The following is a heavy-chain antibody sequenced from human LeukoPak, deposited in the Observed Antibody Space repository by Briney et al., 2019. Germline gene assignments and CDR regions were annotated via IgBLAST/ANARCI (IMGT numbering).Heavy chain of an antibody. D-gene: IGHD6-19*01. CDR3: ARAKGSGWYPVDC. Sequence: SETLSLTCAVSGYSISSGYYWGWIRQPPGKGLEWIGSIYHSGSTYYNPSLKSRVTISVDTSKNQFSLKLSSVTAADTAVYYCARAKGSGWYPVDCWGQGTLVTVSS. V-gene: IGHV4-38-2*01. J-gene: IGHJ4*02. CDR1: GYSISSGYY. CDR2: IYHSGST.